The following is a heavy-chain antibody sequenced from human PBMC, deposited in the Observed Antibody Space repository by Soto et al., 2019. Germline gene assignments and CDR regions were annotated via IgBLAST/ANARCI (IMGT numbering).Heavy chain of an antibody. Sequence: EVQLLESGGGLVQPGGSLRVSCAASGFTFSSYAMTWVRQARGKVLQWVSALSGSGVSTCYAHYVNGRFTISIDTSVYTQYQQNNSLSAEDTAVYYCSKGGGSKDYYDTSGYYLYYYYAMDVWRQGTTVTVSS. CDR3: SKGGGSKDYYDTSGYYLYYYYAMDV. CDR2: LSGSGVST. J-gene: IGHJ6*02. CDR1: GFTFSSYA. D-gene: IGHD3-22*01. V-gene: IGHV3-23*01.